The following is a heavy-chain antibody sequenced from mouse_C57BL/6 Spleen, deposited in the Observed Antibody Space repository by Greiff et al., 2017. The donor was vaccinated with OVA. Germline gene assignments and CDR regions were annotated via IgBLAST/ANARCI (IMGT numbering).Heavy chain of an antibody. CDR2: INPSNGGT. V-gene: IGHV1-53*01. CDR1: GYTFTSYW. CDR3: ARDRGNYENWYFDV. Sequence: VQLQQPGTELVKPGASVKLSCKASGYTFTSYWMHWVKQRPGQGLEWIGNINPSNGGTNYNEKFKSKATLTVDKSSSTAYMQLSSLTSEDSAVYYCARDRGNYENWYFDVWGTGTTVTVSS. J-gene: IGHJ1*03. D-gene: IGHD2-1*01.